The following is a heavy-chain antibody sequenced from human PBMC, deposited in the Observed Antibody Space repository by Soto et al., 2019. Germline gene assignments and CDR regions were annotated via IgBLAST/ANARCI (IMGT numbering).Heavy chain of an antibody. V-gene: IGHV4-59*01. CDR1: GDSISDNY. J-gene: IGHJ5*02. D-gene: IGHD2-8*01. CDR2: IYYSGST. CDR3: LRIDPPFMLAWFDL. Sequence: PSETLSLTCSVSGDSISDNYWSWIRQPPGKGLEWIGYIYYSGSTNYNPSLNGRVSMSIHTSKNQFSLTLTSVTAADTAFYYCLRIDPPFMLAWFDLWGQGTLVTVSS.